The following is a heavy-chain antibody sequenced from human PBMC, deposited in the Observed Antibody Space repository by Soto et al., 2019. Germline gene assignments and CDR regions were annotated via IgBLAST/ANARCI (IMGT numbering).Heavy chain of an antibody. V-gene: IGHV3-30-3*01. CDR2: ISHDGNNK. J-gene: IGHJ4*02. Sequence: QVQLVESGGGVVQPGRSLRLSCAASGFTFSSHIMHWVRQTPGKGLEWMTFISHDGNNKDYADSVKGRFTISRDNSENTLYLQMDSLRVEDTAVYYCARDDEGGSDCDLGYWGQGTLVTVSS. CDR1: GFTFSSHI. CDR3: ARDDEGGSDCDLGY. D-gene: IGHD1-26*01.